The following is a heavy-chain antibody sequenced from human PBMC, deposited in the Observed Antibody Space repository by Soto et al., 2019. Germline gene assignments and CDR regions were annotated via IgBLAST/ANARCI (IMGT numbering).Heavy chain of an antibody. CDR1: GGSISSYY. D-gene: IGHD3-9*01. CDR2: IYYSGST. V-gene: IGHV4-59*08. Sequence: SETLSLTCTVSGGSISSYYWSWIRQPPGKGLEWIGYIYYSGSTNYNPSLKSRVTISVDTSKNQFSLKLSSVTAADTAVYYCARTASYDILIYWGQGTLVTVSS. J-gene: IGHJ4*02. CDR3: ARTASYDILIY.